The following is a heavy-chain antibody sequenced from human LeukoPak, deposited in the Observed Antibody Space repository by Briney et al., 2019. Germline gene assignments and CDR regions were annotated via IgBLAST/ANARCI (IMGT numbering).Heavy chain of an antibody. V-gene: IGHV4-59*01. J-gene: IGHJ5*02. D-gene: IGHD6-19*01. CDR2: IYYSGST. Sequence: PSETLSLTCTVSGDSISSYYWNWIRQPPGKGLEWIGYIYYSGSTNYNPSLKSRVTILVDTSKNQFSLKLSSVTAADTAVYYCARDSGSGWLFDPWGQGTLVTVSS. CDR3: ARDSGSGWLFDP. CDR1: GDSISSYY.